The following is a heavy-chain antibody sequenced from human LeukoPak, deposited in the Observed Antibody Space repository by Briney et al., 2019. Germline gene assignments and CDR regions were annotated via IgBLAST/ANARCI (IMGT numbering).Heavy chain of an antibody. CDR1: GFTFSSYA. CDR2: ISYDGSNK. D-gene: IGHD3-10*01. Sequence: GRSLRLSCAASGFTFSSYAMHWGHQAPGKGLEWVALISYDGSNKYYADSVKGRFTISRDNSKNTLYLQMNSLRAEDTAVYYCAKEGFGELHFDYWGQGTLVTVSS. CDR3: AKEGFGELHFDY. V-gene: IGHV3-30*18. J-gene: IGHJ4*02.